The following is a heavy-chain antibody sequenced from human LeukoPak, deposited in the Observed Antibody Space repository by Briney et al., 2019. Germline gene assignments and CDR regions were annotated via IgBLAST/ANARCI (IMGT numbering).Heavy chain of an antibody. CDR3: ARDFWSGYHYFDY. V-gene: IGHV3-7*01. CDR1: GFTFSTSW. CDR2: IQHEGSEK. D-gene: IGHD3-3*01. J-gene: IGHJ4*02. Sequence: PGGSLRLSCAASGFTFSTSWMSWVRQAPGKGLEWVANIQHEGSEKYYVDSVRGRFTISRDNAKNSLYLQMNSLRAEDTAVYYCARDFWSGYHYFDYWGQGTLVTVSS.